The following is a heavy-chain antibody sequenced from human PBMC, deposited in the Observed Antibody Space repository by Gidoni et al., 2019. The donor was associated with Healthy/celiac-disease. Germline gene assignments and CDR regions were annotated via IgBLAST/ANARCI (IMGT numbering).Heavy chain of an antibody. CDR1: GGTFSSYA. Sequence: QVQLVQSGAEVKKPGSSVKVSCKASGGTFSSYAISWVRQAPGQGLEWMGRIIPILGIANYAQKFQGRVTITADKSTSTAYMELSSLRSEDTAVYYCARVAPRGDRSGYYHYDAFDIWGQGTMVTVSS. CDR3: ARVAPRGDRSGYYHYDAFDI. CDR2: IIPILGIA. J-gene: IGHJ3*02. V-gene: IGHV1-69*04. D-gene: IGHD3-22*01.